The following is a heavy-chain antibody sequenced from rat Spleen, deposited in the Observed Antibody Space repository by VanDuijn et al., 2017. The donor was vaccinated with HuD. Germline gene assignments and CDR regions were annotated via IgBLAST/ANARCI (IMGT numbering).Heavy chain of an antibody. V-gene: IGHV2S54*01. CDR3: TREDWHFDF. CDR2: IWGNGNT. J-gene: IGHJ1*01. Sequence: QVQMKESGPGLLQPSQTLLLSCTGPGLSLTGYVVHGRSRPPGKGLEWMGGIWGNGNTNYNSALKSRLNISRDNSKSLVFLKMNSLQTEDTAIYYCTREDWHFDFWGPGTMVTVSS. CDR1: GLSLTGYV.